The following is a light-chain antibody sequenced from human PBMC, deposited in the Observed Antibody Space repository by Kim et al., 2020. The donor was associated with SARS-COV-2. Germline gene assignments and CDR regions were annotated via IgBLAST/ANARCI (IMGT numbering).Light chain of an antibody. CDR2: GAS. J-gene: IGKJ2*01. Sequence: VAPGERATLSCRASQSVSSNLAWYQQKPGQAPRLLIYGASTRATGIPARFSGSGSGTEFTLTISSPQSEDFAVYYCQQYNNWPLYTFGQGTKLEIK. CDR3: QQYNNWPLYT. V-gene: IGKV3-15*01. CDR1: QSVSSN.